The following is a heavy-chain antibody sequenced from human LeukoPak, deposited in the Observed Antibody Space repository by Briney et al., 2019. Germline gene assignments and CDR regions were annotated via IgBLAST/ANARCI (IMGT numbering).Heavy chain of an antibody. CDR1: GVSISSYY. V-gene: IGHV4-59*01. CDR3: ARGENYYDSSGYYY. CDR2: IYYSGST. Sequence: SETLSLTCTVSGVSISSYYWSWIRQPPGKGLEWIGYIYYSGSTNYNPSLKSRVTISVDTSKNQFSLKLSSVTAADTAVYYCARGENYYDSSGYYYWGQGTLVTVSS. J-gene: IGHJ4*02. D-gene: IGHD3-22*01.